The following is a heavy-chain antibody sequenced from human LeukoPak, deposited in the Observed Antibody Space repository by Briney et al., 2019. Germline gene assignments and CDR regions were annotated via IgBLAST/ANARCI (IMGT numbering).Heavy chain of an antibody. CDR2: IYYNGAT. J-gene: IGHJ4*02. D-gene: IGHD6-19*01. CDR1: GGSISSSSYY. V-gene: IGHV4-61*05. CDR3: ARRTVTNGWFRIDY. Sequence: ASETLSLTCTVSGGSISSSSYYWGWIRQPPGKGLEWIGYIYYNGATDYNPSLKSRVTISVDTSKNEFSLKLSSVTAADTALYYCARRTVTNGWFRIDYWGQGSLVIVSS.